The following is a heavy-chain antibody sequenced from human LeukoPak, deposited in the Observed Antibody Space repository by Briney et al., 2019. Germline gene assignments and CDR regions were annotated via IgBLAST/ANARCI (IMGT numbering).Heavy chain of an antibody. D-gene: IGHD3-3*01. V-gene: IGHV4-31*03. CDR1: GGSISSGGYY. CDR2: IYYSGST. Sequence: SETLSLTCTVSGGSISSGGYYWSWIRQHPGKGLEWIGYIYYSGSTNYNPSLKSRVTISVDTSKNQFSLKLSSVTAADTAVYYCARARFYDFWSGSHYMDVWGKGTTVTVSS. CDR3: ARARFYDFWSGSHYMDV. J-gene: IGHJ6*03.